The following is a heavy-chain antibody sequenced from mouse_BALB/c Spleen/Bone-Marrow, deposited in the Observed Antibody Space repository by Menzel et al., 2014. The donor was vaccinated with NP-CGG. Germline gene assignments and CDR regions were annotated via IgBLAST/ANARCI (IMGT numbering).Heavy chain of an antibody. V-gene: IGHV14-3*02. CDR3: ANYYYGSSLFAY. J-gene: IGHJ3*01. Sequence: EAQLVESGAELVKPGASVKLSCTASGFNIKDTYMHWVKQRPEQGLEWIGRIDPANGNTKYDPKFQGKATITADTSSNTAYLQLSSLKSEDTAVYYCANYYYGSSLFAYWGQGTLVTVSA. CDR1: GFNIKDTY. CDR2: IDPANGNT. D-gene: IGHD1-1*01.